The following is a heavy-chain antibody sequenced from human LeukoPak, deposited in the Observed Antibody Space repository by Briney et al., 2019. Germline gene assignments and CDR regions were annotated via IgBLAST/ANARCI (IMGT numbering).Heavy chain of an antibody. Sequence: SETLSLTCTVSGGSISSGGYYWSWIRQHPGKGLEWIVYIYYSGSTYYNPSLKSRFTISVDTSKNQFSLKLSSVTAADTAVYYCARGIRDDIVTGYYYYFDYWGQGTLVTVSS. CDR3: ARGIRDDIVTGYYYYFDY. V-gene: IGHV4-31*03. CDR2: IYYSGST. J-gene: IGHJ4*02. D-gene: IGHD3-9*01. CDR1: GGSISSGGYY.